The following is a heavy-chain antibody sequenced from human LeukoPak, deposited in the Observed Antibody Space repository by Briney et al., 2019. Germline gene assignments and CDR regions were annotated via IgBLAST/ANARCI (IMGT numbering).Heavy chain of an antibody. CDR1: GFTFSSYA. D-gene: IGHD3-22*01. V-gene: IGHV3-30-3*01. CDR3: VRDHRDYVSSGCPGY. J-gene: IGHJ4*02. CDR2: ISYDGSNK. Sequence: PGGSLRLSCAASGFTFSSYAMHWVRQAPGKGLEWVAVISYDGSNKYYADSVKGRFTISTDNSKNTLYLQMNSVRAEVTAVYYCVRDHRDYVSSGCPGYWGQGTLVTVSS.